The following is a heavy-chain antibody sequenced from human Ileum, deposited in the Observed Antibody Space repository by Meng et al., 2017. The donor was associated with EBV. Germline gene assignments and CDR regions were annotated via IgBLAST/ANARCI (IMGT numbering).Heavy chain of an antibody. CDR3: AHESSGTYFDY. Sequence: FKKFGPMLLKPTQSPQLTCTISGSSLSTRGSGVCCSRQPPGKALEWLAINCWDDDQSYSPSLQSRITLTKDNFKNQVVLTITNMDPVDTATYFCAHESSGTYFDYWGQGTLVTVSS. CDR1: GSSLSTRGSG. CDR2: NCWDDDQ. V-gene: IGHV2-5*02. D-gene: IGHD3-22*01. J-gene: IGHJ4*02.